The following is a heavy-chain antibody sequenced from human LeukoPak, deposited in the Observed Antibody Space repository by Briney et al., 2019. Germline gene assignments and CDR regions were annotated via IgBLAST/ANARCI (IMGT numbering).Heavy chain of an antibody. D-gene: IGHD6-13*01. Sequence: SETLSLTCTVSGGSISSYYWSWIRQPPGKGLEWIGYIYYSGSTNYNPSLKSRVTISVDTSKNQLSLKLSSVTAADTAVYYCARDGGHSSSWYNWFDPWGQGTLVTVSS. J-gene: IGHJ5*02. CDR2: IYYSGST. V-gene: IGHV4-59*01. CDR3: ARDGGHSSSWYNWFDP. CDR1: GGSISSYY.